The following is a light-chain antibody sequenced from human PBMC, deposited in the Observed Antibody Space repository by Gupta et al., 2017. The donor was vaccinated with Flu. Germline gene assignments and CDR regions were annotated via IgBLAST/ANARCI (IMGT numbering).Light chain of an antibody. CDR2: DAS. Sequence: ELVLTQSPATLSLSPGERATLSCRASQSVSSYLAWYQQKPGQAPRLLIYDASNRATGTPARFSGSGSGTDFTLTISSLEPEDFAVYYCQQRSNWPPPYSFGQGTKLEIK. V-gene: IGKV3-11*01. CDR1: QSVSSY. CDR3: QQRSNWPPPYS. J-gene: IGKJ2*03.